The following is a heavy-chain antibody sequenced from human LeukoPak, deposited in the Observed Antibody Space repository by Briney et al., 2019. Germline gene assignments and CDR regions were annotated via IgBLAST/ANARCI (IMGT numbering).Heavy chain of an antibody. V-gene: IGHV4-38-2*02. J-gene: IGHJ5*02. CDR3: AREGDSSSVGWFDP. D-gene: IGHD6-13*01. CDR1: GFTFDDYA. Sequence: GSLRLSCAVSGFTFDDYAMHWIRQPPGKGLEWIGSIYHSGRTYYNPSLKSRVTISVDTSKNQFSLKLSSVTAADTAVYYCAREGDSSSVGWFDPWGQGTLVTVSS. CDR2: IYHSGRT.